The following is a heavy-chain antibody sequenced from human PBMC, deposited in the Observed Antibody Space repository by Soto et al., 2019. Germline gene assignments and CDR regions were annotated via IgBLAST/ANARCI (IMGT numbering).Heavy chain of an antibody. CDR2: IYSGGST. CDR3: ARVPYDSSGYSHAFDI. CDR1: GFTVSSNY. V-gene: IGHV3-53*01. D-gene: IGHD3-22*01. J-gene: IGHJ3*02. Sequence: GGSLRLSCAASGFTVSSNYMSWVRQAPGKGLEWVSVIYSGGSTYYADSVKGRFTISRDNSKNTLYLQMNSLRAEDTAVYYCARVPYDSSGYSHAFDIWGQGTMVTVSS.